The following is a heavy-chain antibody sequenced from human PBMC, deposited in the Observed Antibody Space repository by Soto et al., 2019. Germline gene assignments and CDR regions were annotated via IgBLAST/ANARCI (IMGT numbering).Heavy chain of an antibody. Sequence: GESLKISCKGSGYSFTSYWIGWVRQMPGKGLEWMGIIYPGDSDTRYSPSFQGQVTISADKSISTAYLQWSSLKASDTATYYCARPGDGYNGDDAFDIWGQGTMVTGSS. CDR1: GYSFTSYW. CDR2: IYPGDSDT. V-gene: IGHV5-51*01. J-gene: IGHJ3*02. CDR3: ARPGDGYNGDDAFDI. D-gene: IGHD5-12*01.